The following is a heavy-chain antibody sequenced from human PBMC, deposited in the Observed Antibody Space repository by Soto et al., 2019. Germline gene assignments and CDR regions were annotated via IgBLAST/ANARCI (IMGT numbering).Heavy chain of an antibody. D-gene: IGHD5-18*01. CDR1: GGTFSSYA. CDR2: IIPIFGTA. Sequence: SVKVSCKASGGTFSSYAISWVRQAPGQGLEWMGGIIPIFGTANYAQKFQGRVTITADESTSTAYMELSSLRSEDTAVYYCAREVGYSYGYSNSRQEDAFDIWGQGTMVTVSS. V-gene: IGHV1-69*13. J-gene: IGHJ3*02. CDR3: AREVGYSYGYSNSRQEDAFDI.